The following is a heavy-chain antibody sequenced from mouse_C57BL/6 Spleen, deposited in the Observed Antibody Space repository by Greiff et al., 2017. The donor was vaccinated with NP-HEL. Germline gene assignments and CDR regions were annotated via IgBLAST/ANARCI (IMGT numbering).Heavy chain of an antibody. V-gene: IGHV1-22*01. CDR1: GYTFTDYN. D-gene: IGHD2-4*01. CDR2: INPNNGGT. Sequence: EVKLKESGPELVKPGASVKMSCKASGYTFTDYNMHWVKQSHGKSLEWIGYINPNNGGTSYNQKFKGKATLTVNKSSSTAYMELRSLTSEDSAVYYCATYYDYDGFAYWGQGTLVTVSA. J-gene: IGHJ3*01. CDR3: ATYYDYDGFAY.